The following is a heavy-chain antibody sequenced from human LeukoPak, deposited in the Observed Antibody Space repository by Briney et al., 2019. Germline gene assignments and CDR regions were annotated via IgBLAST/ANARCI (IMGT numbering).Heavy chain of an antibody. V-gene: IGHV4-34*01. D-gene: IGHD5/OR15-5a*01. J-gene: IGHJ4*02. CDR3: ARAIYYLPDY. CDR1: GGSFSGYY. CDR2: INHSGST. Sequence: PSETLSLTCAVYGGSFSGYYWSWIRQPPGKGLEWIGEINHSGSTNYNPSLKSRVTISVDTSKNQFSLKLSSVTAADTAVYYCARAIYYLPDYWGERPVVTVSS.